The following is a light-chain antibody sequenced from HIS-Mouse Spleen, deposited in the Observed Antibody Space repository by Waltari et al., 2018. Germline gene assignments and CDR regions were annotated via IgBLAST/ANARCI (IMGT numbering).Light chain of an antibody. CDR3: QQLNSYPPT. Sequence: DIQLTQSPPFLSASAGDRVTITCRASQGISSYLAWYQQKPGKAPKLLIYAASTLQSGVPSRFSGSGSGTEFTLTISSLQPEDFATYYCQQLNSYPPTFGQGTKVEIK. CDR2: AAS. J-gene: IGKJ1*01. V-gene: IGKV1-9*01. CDR1: QGISSY.